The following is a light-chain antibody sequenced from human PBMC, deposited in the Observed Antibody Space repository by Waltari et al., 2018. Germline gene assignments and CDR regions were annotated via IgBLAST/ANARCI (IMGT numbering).Light chain of an antibody. Sequence: QSVLTQPPSASGTPGQRVTLSCSGSSSTIGSNTVNWYQQLPGTAPKLLIYSNTQRPSGVPDRFSGSKSGTSASLAISGLQSEDEADYYCAAWDDSLNGPVFGGGTKLTVL. CDR1: SSTIGSNT. CDR2: SNT. J-gene: IGLJ2*01. V-gene: IGLV1-44*01. CDR3: AAWDDSLNGPV.